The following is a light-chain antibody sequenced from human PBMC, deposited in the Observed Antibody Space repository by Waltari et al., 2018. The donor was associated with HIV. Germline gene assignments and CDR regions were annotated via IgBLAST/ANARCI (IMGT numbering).Light chain of an antibody. J-gene: IGLJ1*01. Sequence: QSVLTQPPSASGTPGQRVAISCSGSSSNIGSNTVNWYQQPPGTAPKLLIYSNNQRPSGVPDRFSGSKSGTSASLAISGLQSEDEADYYCAAWDDSLNGYLFGTGTKVTVL. CDR1: SSNIGSNT. CDR3: AAWDDSLNGYL. V-gene: IGLV1-44*01. CDR2: SNN.